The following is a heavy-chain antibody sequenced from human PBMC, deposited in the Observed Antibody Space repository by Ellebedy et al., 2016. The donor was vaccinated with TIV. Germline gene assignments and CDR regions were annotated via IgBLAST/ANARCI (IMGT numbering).Heavy chain of an antibody. D-gene: IGHD4-23*01. Sequence: ASVKVSCKASGGTFSSYAISWVRQAPGQVPEWMGWLRPSDGATKYAQKFQGRVTMTRDTSISTAYMELNSLISDDTAIYFCARDSVVLPGAYFDYWGQGVLVTVSS. J-gene: IGHJ4*02. CDR1: GGTFSSYA. V-gene: IGHV1-2*02. CDR2: LRPSDGAT. CDR3: ARDSVVLPGAYFDY.